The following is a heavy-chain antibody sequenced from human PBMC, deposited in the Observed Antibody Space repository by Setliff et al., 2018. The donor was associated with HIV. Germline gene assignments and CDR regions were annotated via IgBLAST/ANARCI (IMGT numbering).Heavy chain of an antibody. CDR2: ISWNSDII. CDR1: GFNFNNYA. D-gene: IGHD6-19*01. V-gene: IGHV3-9*01. J-gene: IGHJ6*03. CDR3: VKDGSVSGRNYYYMDV. Sequence: SCGGSGFNFNNYAMHWVRQSPGKGLEWVSGISWNSDIIGYADSAEGRFTISRDNARNSLYLLMNRLTAEDTASYYCVKDGSVSGRNYYYMDVWGKGTTVTVSS.